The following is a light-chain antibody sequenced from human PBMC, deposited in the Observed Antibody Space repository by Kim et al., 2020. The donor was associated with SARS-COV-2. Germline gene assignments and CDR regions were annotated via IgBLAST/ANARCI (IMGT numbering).Light chain of an antibody. J-gene: IGLJ3*02. Sequence: GQWVTISFPGSSSTLATHTVTWYQPCPRTAPQLLICTDNRRPSGVSDRVSCSKSGTTASLTISALRAEDEADYYCTTWTGSLDLWMFGGGTKLTVL. CDR2: TDN. CDR1: SSTLATHT. V-gene: IGLV1-44*01. CDR3: TTWTGSLDLWM.